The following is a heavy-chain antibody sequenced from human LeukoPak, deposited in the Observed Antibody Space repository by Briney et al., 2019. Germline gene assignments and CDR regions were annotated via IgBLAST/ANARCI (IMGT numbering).Heavy chain of an antibody. Sequence: PGGSLRLSCAASGFTFSSYAMSWVRQAPVKGLEWVSAISGSGGSTYYADSVKGRFTISRDNSKNTLYLQMNSLRAEDTAVYHCAKDPMIVVLYYFDYWGQGTLVTVSS. CDR1: GFTFSSYA. V-gene: IGHV3-23*01. CDR3: AKDPMIVVLYYFDY. J-gene: IGHJ4*02. D-gene: IGHD3-22*01. CDR2: ISGSGGST.